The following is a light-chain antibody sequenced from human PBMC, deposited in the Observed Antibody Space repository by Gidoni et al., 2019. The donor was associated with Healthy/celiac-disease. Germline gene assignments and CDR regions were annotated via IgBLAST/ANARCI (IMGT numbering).Light chain of an antibody. CDR3: CSYAGSSSWV. V-gene: IGLV2-23*01. Sequence: SALTQPASVSRSPGQSITISCTGTSSDVGSYNLVTWYQQHPGKAPKLMIYEGSKRPSGVSNRFSGSKSGNTASLTISGLQAEDEADYYCCSYAGSSSWVFGGGTKLTVL. CDR1: SSDVGSYNL. CDR2: EGS. J-gene: IGLJ3*02.